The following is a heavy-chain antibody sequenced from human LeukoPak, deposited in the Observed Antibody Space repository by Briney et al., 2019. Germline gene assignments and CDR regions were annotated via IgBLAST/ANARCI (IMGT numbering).Heavy chain of an antibody. J-gene: IGHJ5*02. CDR3: ARNYDSSGYGYNWFDP. CDR1: GFTFSTYS. V-gene: IGHV3-21*01. Sequence: GGSLRLSCAASGFTFSTYSMNWVRQAPGKGLEWVSSITGSSSFIYYADSVKGRFTISRDNAKNSLHLQVNSLRAEDTAVYYCARNYDSSGYGYNWFDPWGQGTLVTVSS. D-gene: IGHD3-22*01. CDR2: ITGSSSFI.